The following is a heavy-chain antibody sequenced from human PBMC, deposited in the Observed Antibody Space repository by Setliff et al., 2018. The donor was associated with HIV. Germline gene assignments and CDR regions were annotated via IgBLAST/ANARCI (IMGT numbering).Heavy chain of an antibody. J-gene: IGHJ6*03. CDR2: INTDGSST. CDR1: GFTFSGYW. V-gene: IGHV3-74*01. CDR3: ARDATRGGDMDV. Sequence: GGSLRLSCAASGFTFSGYWMHWVRQAPGKGLVWVSRINTDGSSTNYADSVKGRFTISRDNAKNTLYLQMNSLRAEDTAVYYCARDATRGGDMDVWAKGTTVTVSS. D-gene: IGHD2-15*01.